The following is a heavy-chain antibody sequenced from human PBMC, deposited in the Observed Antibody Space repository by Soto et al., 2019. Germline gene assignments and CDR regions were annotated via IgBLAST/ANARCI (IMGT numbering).Heavy chain of an antibody. V-gene: IGHV3-30*15. D-gene: IGHD2-2*01. Sequence: PGGSLRLSCAASGFTFSLNAMHWVRQAPGKGLEWVAVISYDGSDKFYADSVKGRFTISRDNSRNTLYLQMSSLKSADTAVYYCARDRCAAAVATYLDYWGQGALVTSPQ. CDR2: ISYDGSDK. J-gene: IGHJ4*02. CDR1: GFTFSLNA. CDR3: ARDRCAAAVATYLDY.